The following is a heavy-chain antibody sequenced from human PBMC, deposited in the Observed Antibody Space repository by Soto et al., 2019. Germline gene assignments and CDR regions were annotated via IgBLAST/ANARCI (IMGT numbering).Heavy chain of an antibody. V-gene: IGHV1-18*01. CDR2: ISAYNGNT. CDR3: ARENRGSSSFWPPAGWFDA. J-gene: IGHJ5*02. D-gene: IGHD6-6*01. CDR1: GYTFTSYG. Sequence: QVQLVQSGAEVKKPGASVKVSCKASGYTFTSYGISWVRQAAAQGPEWMGGISAYNGNTNYPQKLQDRVTMATDTSTRTAYMELRSLRSDDTAVYYCARENRGSSSFWPPAGWFDAWGQGTLVTVSA.